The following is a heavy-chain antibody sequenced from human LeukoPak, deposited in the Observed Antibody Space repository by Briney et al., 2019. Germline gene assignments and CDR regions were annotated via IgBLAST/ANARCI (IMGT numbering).Heavy chain of an antibody. V-gene: IGHV4-39*07. CDR2: IYYSGST. CDR1: GGSISSSSYY. J-gene: IGHJ5*02. CDR3: ARDLFTSSWYRWFDP. Sequence: SETLSLTCTVSGGSISSSSYYWGWIRQPPGKGLEWIGSIYYSGSTYYNPSLKSRVTISVDTSKNQFSLKLSSVTAADTAVYYCARDLFTSSWYRWFDPWGQGTLVTVSS. D-gene: IGHD6-13*01.